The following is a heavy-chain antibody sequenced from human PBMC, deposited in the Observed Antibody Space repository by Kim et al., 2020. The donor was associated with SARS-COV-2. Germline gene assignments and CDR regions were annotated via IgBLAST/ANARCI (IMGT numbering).Heavy chain of an antibody. V-gene: IGHV3-48*02. CDR1: GFTFSTSG. D-gene: IGHD3-9*01. CDR2: ISSSSNFI. J-gene: IGHJ1*01. CDR3: ARYFEN. Sequence: GGSLRLSCAASGFTFSTSGMNWVRQAPGKGLEWVSDISSSSNFIHYADSVKGRFTISRDNAKNSLYLQMNSLRDEDTAVYYCARYFENWGQGTLGTVSS.